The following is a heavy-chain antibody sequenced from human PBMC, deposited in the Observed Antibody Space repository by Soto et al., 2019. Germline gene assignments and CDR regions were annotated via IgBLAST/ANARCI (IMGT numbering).Heavy chain of an antibody. J-gene: IGHJ6*02. V-gene: IGHV1-2*02. D-gene: IGHD5-12*01. Sequence: QVQLVQSGAEVKKPGASVRVSCKGLGYTFTGYYIHWIRQAPGQGLEWLAWINAHSGGASHAQKFQGRVTMTRDTSISTVYMELSRLTSDDTAVYYCAREKIVAGFYYGLDVWGQGTTVTVSS. CDR1: GYTFTGYY. CDR3: AREKIVAGFYYGLDV. CDR2: INAHSGGA.